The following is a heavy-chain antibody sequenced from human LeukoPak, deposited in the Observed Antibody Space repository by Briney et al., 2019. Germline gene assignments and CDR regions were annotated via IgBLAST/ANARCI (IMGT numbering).Heavy chain of an antibody. V-gene: IGHV4-59*01. D-gene: IGHD3-3*01. CDR1: GGSISSNY. J-gene: IGHJ6*03. Sequence: PSETLSLTCTVSGGSISSNYWSWIRQPPGKGLEGIGYIYYSGSTNYNPSLKSRVTISVDTSKNQFSLKLSSVTAADTAVYYCARAITIFGVDTAYYYYMDVWGKGTTVTVSS. CDR2: IYYSGST. CDR3: ARAITIFGVDTAYYYYMDV.